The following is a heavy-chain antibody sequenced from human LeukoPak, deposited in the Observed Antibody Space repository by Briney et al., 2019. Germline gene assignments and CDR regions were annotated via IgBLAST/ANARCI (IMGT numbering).Heavy chain of an antibody. CDR1: GFTVSSNY. CDR3: ARGLPSLYGSGSSYYFDY. D-gene: IGHD3-10*01. Sequence: GGSLRLSCAASGFTVSSNYMSWVRQAPGKGLGWVSVIYSGGSTYYADSVKGRFTISRENSKNTLYLQMNSLRAEDTAVYYCARGLPSLYGSGSSYYFDYWGQGTLVTVSS. CDR2: IYSGGST. J-gene: IGHJ4*02. V-gene: IGHV3-53*01.